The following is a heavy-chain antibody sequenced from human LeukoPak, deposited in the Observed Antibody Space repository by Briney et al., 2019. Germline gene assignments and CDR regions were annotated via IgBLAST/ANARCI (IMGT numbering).Heavy chain of an antibody. Sequence: SETLSLTCTVSGGSISSYYWSWIRQPPGKGLEWIGYIYHSGSTYYNPSLKSRVTISVDRSKNQFSLKLSSVTAADTAVYYCARFTARGYFDYWGQGTLVTVSS. V-gene: IGHV4-59*12. CDR2: IYHSGST. CDR1: GGSISSYY. J-gene: IGHJ4*02. D-gene: IGHD5-18*01. CDR3: ARFTARGYFDY.